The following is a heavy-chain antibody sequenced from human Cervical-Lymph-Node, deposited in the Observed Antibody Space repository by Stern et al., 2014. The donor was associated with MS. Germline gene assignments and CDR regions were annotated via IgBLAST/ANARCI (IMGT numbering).Heavy chain of an antibody. CDR3: AREDYGDRRYFDL. D-gene: IGHD4-17*01. V-gene: IGHV4-34*01. Sequence: QVQLQQWGAGLLKPSETLSLTCAVYGGSFSGYYWSWIRQPPGKGLEWIGELNHSGSTNYNPSLKSRVTIAVDTSKNQFSLKLSSVTAADTAVYYCAREDYGDRRYFDLWGRGTLVTVSS. CDR2: LNHSGST. J-gene: IGHJ2*01. CDR1: GGSFSGYY.